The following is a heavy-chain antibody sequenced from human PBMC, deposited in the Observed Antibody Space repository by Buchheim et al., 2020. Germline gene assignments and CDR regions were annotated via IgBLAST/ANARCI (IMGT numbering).Heavy chain of an antibody. D-gene: IGHD1-26*01. CDR2: LYYSGST. CDR3: ARRLVGATSSYYYYGMDV. J-gene: IGHJ6*02. V-gene: IGHV4-39*01. CDR1: GGSISSSSYY. Sequence: QLQLQESGPGLVKPSETLSLTCTVSGGSISSSSYYWGWIRQPPGQGLEWIGSLYYSGSTYYNPSLKSRVTISIDTSKNQFSLKLSSVTAADTAVYYCARRLVGATSSYYYYGMDVWGQGTT.